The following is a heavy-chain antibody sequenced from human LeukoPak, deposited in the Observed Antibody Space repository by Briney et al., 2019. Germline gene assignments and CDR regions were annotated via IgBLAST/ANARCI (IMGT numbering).Heavy chain of an antibody. CDR1: GGSISSSNW. Sequence: SETLSLTCAVSGGSISSSNWWSWVRQPPGKGLEWIGEIYHSGSTNYNPSLKSRVTISVDKSKNQFSLKLSSVTAADTAVYYCARCRITIFGEDAFDIWGQGTMVTVSS. J-gene: IGHJ3*02. V-gene: IGHV4-4*02. CDR2: IYHSGST. D-gene: IGHD3-3*01. CDR3: ARCRITIFGEDAFDI.